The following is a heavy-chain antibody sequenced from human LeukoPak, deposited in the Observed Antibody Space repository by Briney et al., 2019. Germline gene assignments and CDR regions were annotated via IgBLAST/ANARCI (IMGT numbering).Heavy chain of an antibody. CDR3: ATHTGVNQFRQFDY. V-gene: IGHV3-23*01. J-gene: IGHJ4*02. CDR2: ISPSADIK. D-gene: IGHD3-10*01. CDR1: AFTFSDYT. Sequence: GGSLRLSCSASAFTFSDYTMIWVRQAPGKGLEWVSGISPSADIKYYADSVKGRFTISRDNSKNMLYLEVISLRAEDTAVYYCATHTGVNQFRQFDYWGQGTLVTVSS.